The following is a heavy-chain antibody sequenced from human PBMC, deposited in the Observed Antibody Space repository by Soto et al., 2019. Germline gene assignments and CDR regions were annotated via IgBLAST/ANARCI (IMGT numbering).Heavy chain of an antibody. J-gene: IGHJ6*03. CDR2: IYHSGST. D-gene: IGHD4-17*01. Sequence: SETLSLTCAVYGGSFSGYYWSWIRQPPGKGLEWIGYIYHSGSTNYNPSLKSRVTISVDTSKNQFSLKLSSVTAADTAVYYCARGGTTSYYYYMDVWGKGTTVTVSS. V-gene: IGHV4-34*01. CDR3: ARGGTTSYYYYMDV. CDR1: GGSFSGYY.